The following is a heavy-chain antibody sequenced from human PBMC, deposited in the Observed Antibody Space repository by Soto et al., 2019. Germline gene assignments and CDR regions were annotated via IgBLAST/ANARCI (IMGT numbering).Heavy chain of an antibody. CDR3: VRTSI. CDR2: IKQDGSEK. J-gene: IGHJ3*02. Sequence: EVQLVESGGGLVQPGGALRLSCAASGFTFSDYWMNWVRQAPGKGLEWVANIKQDGSEKYYVDSVKGRFTIFRDNAKNSVFLQKNSLRAEDTAVYYCVRTSIWGQGTMVTGSS. CDR1: GFTFSDYW. V-gene: IGHV3-7*01.